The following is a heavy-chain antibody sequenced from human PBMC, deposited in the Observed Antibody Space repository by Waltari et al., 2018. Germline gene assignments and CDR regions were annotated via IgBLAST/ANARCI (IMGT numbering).Heavy chain of an antibody. J-gene: IGHJ4*02. V-gene: IGHV3-48*03. Sequence: EVQLVESGGGLVQPGGSLRLSCAASGFTFSSYEMNWVRQAPGKGLELVSYISSSGSTIYYADSVKGRFTISRDNAKNSLYLQMNSLRAEDTAVYYCASGYSSGWYTSFDYWGQGTLVTVSS. CDR2: ISSSGSTI. D-gene: IGHD6-19*01. CDR3: ASGYSSGWYTSFDY. CDR1: GFTFSSYE.